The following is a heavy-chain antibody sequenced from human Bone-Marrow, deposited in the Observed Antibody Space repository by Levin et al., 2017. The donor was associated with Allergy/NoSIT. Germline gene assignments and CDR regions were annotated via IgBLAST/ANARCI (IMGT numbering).Heavy chain of an antibody. CDR2: IDSDGSST. D-gene: IGHD3-10*01. CDR1: GFTFSSYW. J-gene: IGHJ3*02. V-gene: IGHV3-74*01. CDR3: ARVELLWFREVKYLGAFDI. Sequence: PTGGSLRLSCAASGFTFSSYWMHWVRQAPGKGLVWVSRIDSDGSSTSYADSVKGRFTISRDNAKNTLYLQMNSLRAEDTAVYYCARVELLWFREVKYLGAFDIWGQGTMVTVSS.